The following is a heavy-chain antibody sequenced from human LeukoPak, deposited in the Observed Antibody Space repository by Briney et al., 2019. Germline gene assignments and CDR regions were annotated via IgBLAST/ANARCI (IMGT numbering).Heavy chain of an antibody. CDR1: GFTFSSYG. J-gene: IGHJ3*02. CDR2: IWYDGSNK. V-gene: IGHV3-33*06. D-gene: IGHD1-26*01. CDR3: AKHLIVGAPHDAFDI. Sequence: GGSLRLSCTASGFTFSSYGMHWVRQAPGKGLEWVAVIWYDGSNKYYADSVKGRFTISRDNSKNTLYLQMNSLRAEDTAVYYCAKHLIVGAPHDAFDIWGQGTMVTVSS.